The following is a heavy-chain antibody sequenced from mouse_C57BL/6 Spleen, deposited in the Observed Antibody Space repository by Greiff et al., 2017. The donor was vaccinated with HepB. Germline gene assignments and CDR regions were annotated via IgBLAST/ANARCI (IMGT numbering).Heavy chain of an antibody. CDR2: IDPSDSYT. J-gene: IGHJ4*01. V-gene: IGHV1-50*01. CDR3: ARGGFITTVVEDYAMDY. Sequence: VQLQQPGAELVKPGASVKLSCKASGYTFTSYWMQWVKQRPGQGLEWIGEIDPSDSYTNYNQKFKGKATLTVATSSSTAYMQLSSLTSEDSAVYYCARGGFITTVVEDYAMDYWGQGTSVTVSS. CDR1: GYTFTSYW. D-gene: IGHD1-1*01.